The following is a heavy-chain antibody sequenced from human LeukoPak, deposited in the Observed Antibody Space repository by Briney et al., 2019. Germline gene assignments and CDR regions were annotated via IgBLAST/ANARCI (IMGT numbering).Heavy chain of an antibody. CDR2: IYPGDSDT. CDR3: ARLMNYYDSSGYSPSAVDY. CDR1: GYSFTSYT. D-gene: IGHD3-22*01. V-gene: IGHV5-51*01. Sequence: EPLQISCKGSGYSFTSYTIGWVPHTPGKGLEWMGNIYPGDSDTRYSPSFQGQVTISADKSISTAYLQWSSLKASDTAMYYCARLMNYYDSSGYSPSAVDYWGQGTLVTVSS. J-gene: IGHJ4*02.